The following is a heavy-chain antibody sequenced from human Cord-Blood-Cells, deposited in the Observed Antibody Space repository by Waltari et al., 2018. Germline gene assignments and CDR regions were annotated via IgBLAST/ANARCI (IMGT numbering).Heavy chain of an antibody. J-gene: IGHJ3*02. CDR2: IDPGDSDT. CDR1: GYSFTSYW. CDR3: ARRRTGDDAFDI. D-gene: IGHD7-27*01. Sequence: EVQLVPSGAEVKKPGESLKISCTGAGYSFTSYWIGWVRRMPGKGLEWMGIIDPGDSDTRYSPAFQGQVTISADKSISTAYLQWSILKASDTAMYYCARRRTGDDAFDIWGQGTMVTVSS. V-gene: IGHV5-51*01.